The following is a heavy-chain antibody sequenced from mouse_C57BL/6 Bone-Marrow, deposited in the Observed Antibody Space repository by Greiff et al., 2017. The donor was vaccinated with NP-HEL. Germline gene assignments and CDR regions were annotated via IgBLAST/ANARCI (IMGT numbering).Heavy chain of an antibody. Sequence: VQLQESGPELVKPGASVKISCKASGYAFSSSWMNWVKQRPGKGLEWIGRIYPGDGDTNYNGKFKGKATLTADKSSSTAYMQISSLTSEDSAVYFCAGTRSNYLNYWGQGTTLTVSS. CDR1: GYAFSSSW. CDR3: AGTRSNYLNY. V-gene: IGHV1-82*01. CDR2: IYPGDGDT. J-gene: IGHJ2*01. D-gene: IGHD3-3*01.